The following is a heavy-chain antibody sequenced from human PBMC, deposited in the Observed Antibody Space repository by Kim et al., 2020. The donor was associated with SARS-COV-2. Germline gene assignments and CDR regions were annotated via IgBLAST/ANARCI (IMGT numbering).Heavy chain of an antibody. J-gene: IGHJ5*02. V-gene: IGHV3-48*02. D-gene: IGHD3-10*01. Sequence: DSVKGRSTSSRDNGKNALYLQMNSLRDEDTAVYYCARFAYGSGYNWFDPWGQGTLVTVSS. CDR3: ARFAYGSGYNWFDP.